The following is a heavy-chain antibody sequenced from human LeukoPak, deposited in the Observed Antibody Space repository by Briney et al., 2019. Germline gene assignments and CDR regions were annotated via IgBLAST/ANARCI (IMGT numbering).Heavy chain of an antibody. Sequence: ASVKVSCKASGGTFSSYAISWVRQAPGQGLEWMGWISAYNGNTNYAQKLQGRVTMTTDTSTSTAYMELRSLRSDDTAVYYCAIDSSGLDAFDIWGQGTMVTVSS. CDR2: ISAYNGNT. D-gene: IGHD3-22*01. CDR3: AIDSSGLDAFDI. V-gene: IGHV1-18*01. J-gene: IGHJ3*02. CDR1: GGTFSSYA.